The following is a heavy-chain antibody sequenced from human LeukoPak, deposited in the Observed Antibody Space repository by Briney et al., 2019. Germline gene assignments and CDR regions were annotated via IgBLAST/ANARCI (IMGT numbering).Heavy chain of an antibody. J-gene: IGHJ4*02. Sequence: GGSLRLSCAASGFTFSSYWMSWVRQAPGKGLEWVANINPDGSEENYVDSAKGRFTISRDNAKSSLYLQMNSLRPEDTAVYYCIKGGGSGWPFDYWGQGTLVTVSS. CDR1: GFTFSSYW. CDR2: INPDGSEE. D-gene: IGHD6-19*01. V-gene: IGHV3-7*03. CDR3: IKGGGSGWPFDY.